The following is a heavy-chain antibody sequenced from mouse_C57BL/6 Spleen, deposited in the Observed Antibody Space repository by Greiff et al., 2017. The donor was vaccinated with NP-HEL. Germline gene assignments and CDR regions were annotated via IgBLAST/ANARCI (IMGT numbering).Heavy chain of an antibody. D-gene: IGHD1-1*01. CDR3: ARVSYYGSSYGSYWYFDV. CDR1: GYTFTSYG. J-gene: IGHJ1*03. CDR2: IYPRSGNT. Sequence: VQLQQSGAELARPGASVKLSCKASGYTFTSYGISWVKQRTGQGLEWIGEIYPRSGNTYYNEKFKGKATLTADKSSSTAYMELRSLTSEDSAVYFCARVSYYGSSYGSYWYFDVWGTGTTVTVSS. V-gene: IGHV1-81*01.